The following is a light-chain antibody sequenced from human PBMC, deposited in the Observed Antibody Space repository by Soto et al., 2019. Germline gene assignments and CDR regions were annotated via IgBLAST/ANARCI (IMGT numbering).Light chain of an antibody. CDR2: EVS. V-gene: IGLV2-23*02. CDR3: CSYAGGVTLI. J-gene: IGLJ2*01. Sequence: QSVLTQPASVSGSPGQSITISCTGTSRDVGLYNLVSWYQQYPGKAPKLMIYEVSKWPSGVSNRFSGSKSGNTASLTISGLQAEDEADYYCCSYAGGVTLIFGGGTKVTVL. CDR1: SRDVGLYNL.